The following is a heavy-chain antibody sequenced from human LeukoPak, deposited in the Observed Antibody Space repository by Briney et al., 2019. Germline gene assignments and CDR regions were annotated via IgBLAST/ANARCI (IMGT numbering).Heavy chain of an antibody. CDR2: IYYSGST. Sequence: SETLSLTCTVSGGSISSGDYYWSWIRQPPGKGLEWIGYIYYSGSTYYNPSLKSRVTISVDTSKNQFSLKLSSVTAADTAVYYCAKDSSGYHDAFDIWGQGTMVTVSS. V-gene: IGHV4-30-4*01. J-gene: IGHJ3*02. CDR1: GGSISSGDYY. CDR3: AKDSSGYHDAFDI. D-gene: IGHD3-22*01.